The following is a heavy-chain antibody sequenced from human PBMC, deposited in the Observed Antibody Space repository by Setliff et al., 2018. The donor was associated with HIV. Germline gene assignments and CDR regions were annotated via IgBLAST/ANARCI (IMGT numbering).Heavy chain of an antibody. V-gene: IGHV4-34*01. CDR2: INHSGDA. J-gene: IGHJ3*02. CDR1: GRLFSGYY. CDR3: ARVFPPIRGAPFGTPPGAFDI. D-gene: IGHD2-15*01. Sequence: SETLSLTCAVYGRLFSGYYWSWFRQSPGKRLEWIGEINHSGDAYYSRSLKSRATLLVDTSKNQFSLKLESMTAADTAVYYCARVFPPIRGAPFGTPPGAFDIWGQGTMVTVSS.